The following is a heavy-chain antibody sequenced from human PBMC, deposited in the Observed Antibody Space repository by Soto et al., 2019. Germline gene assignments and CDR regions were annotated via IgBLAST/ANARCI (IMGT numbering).Heavy chain of an antibody. CDR1: GGTFSSYT. V-gene: IGHV1-69*04. CDR3: ARDVVVVPAARYYYYYMDV. Sequence: ASVKVSCKASGGTFSSYTISWLLQAPGQGLEWMGRIIPILGIANYAQKFQGRVTITADKSTSTAYMELSSLRSEDTAVYYCARDVVVVPAARYYYYYMDVWGKGTTVTVSS. J-gene: IGHJ6*03. D-gene: IGHD2-2*01. CDR2: IIPILGIA.